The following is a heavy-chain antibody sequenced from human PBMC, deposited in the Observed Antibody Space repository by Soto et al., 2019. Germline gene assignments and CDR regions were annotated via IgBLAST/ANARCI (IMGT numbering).Heavy chain of an antibody. CDR3: AHTVARGAYWETFDY. Sequence: QITLKESGPTLVKPTQTLTLTCTVSGFSLTTNGVGVGWFRQPPGKALGWLALIYRDDDKRYRPSLQSRVTVTRDNTKNQVVLTMTNMDPVDTATYYCAHTVARGAYWETFDYWGQGALVTVSS. V-gene: IGHV2-5*02. D-gene: IGHD1-26*01. CDR2: IYRDDDK. CDR1: GFSLTTNGVG. J-gene: IGHJ4*02.